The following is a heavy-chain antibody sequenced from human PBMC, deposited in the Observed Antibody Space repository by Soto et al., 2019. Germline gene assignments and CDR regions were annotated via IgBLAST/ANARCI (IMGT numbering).Heavy chain of an antibody. J-gene: IGHJ6*01. CDR1: VGSFSVKY. CDR2: FSDSGST. V-gene: IGHV4-34*01. Sequence: SETLSLTCAFSVGSFSVKYWTWIRQPPGKGLEWIGEFSDSGSTNYNPSLKSRVTISEDMSKSQFSLKLSSVTAADTAVYYCARGNFYYGMDVWGQGTTVTVSS. CDR3: ARGNFYYGMDV.